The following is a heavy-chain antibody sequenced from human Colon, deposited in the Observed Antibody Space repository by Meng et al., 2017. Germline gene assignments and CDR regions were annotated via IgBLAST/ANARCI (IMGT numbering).Heavy chain of an antibody. CDR3: ARTPMRRGIEYFQH. V-gene: IGHV1-18*01. CDR1: GFTFASFG. CDR2: ISGYNGNT. J-gene: IGHJ1*01. Sequence: QVQLVQSGAGVKKPGASVKVSCKASGFTFASFGFSWVRQAPGQGLEWMGWISGYNGNTNYAQKVQDRVTMTTDTSTTTAYMELRSLRSDDTAVYYCARTPMRRGIEYFQHWGQGTLVTVSS. D-gene: IGHD2-15*01.